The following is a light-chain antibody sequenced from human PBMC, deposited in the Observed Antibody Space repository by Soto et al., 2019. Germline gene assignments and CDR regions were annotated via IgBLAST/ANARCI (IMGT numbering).Light chain of an antibody. Sequence: DIQMTQSPSTLPASVGDRVTITCRASQSISNWLAWYQQKPVTAPKVLIYGASNLQSGVPPRFSGSGSGTDFTLAISSLQPEDSATYYCLQDINYPWTFGQGTKVDIK. V-gene: IGKV1-5*01. CDR3: LQDINYPWT. CDR1: QSISNW. J-gene: IGKJ1*01. CDR2: GAS.